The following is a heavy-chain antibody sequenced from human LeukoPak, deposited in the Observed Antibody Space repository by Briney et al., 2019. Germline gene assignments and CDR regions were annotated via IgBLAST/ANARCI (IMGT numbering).Heavy chain of an antibody. CDR3: ARDGASLGLTIDY. J-gene: IGHJ4*02. V-gene: IGHV3-21*01. CDR1: GFTFSSYG. D-gene: IGHD5-18*01. Sequence: PGGSLRLSCAASGFTFSSYGMNWVRQAPGKGLEWVSSISSSSSYIYYADSVKGRFTISRDNAKNSLYLQMNSLRAEDTAVYYCARDGASLGLTIDYWGQGTLVTVSS. CDR2: ISSSSSYI.